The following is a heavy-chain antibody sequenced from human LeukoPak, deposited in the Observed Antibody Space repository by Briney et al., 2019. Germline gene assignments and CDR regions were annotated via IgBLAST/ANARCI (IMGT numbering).Heavy chain of an antibody. D-gene: IGHD3-22*01. CDR1: GFTFSNYG. Sequence: GGSLRLSCAASGFTFSNYGMHWVRQAPGKGLEWVAFIRYDGNSNYYADSVKGRFTISRDNSRSTLYLQMNSLRAEDTAVYYSAKEEVISGNHGVYFDYWGQGTLVTVSS. J-gene: IGHJ4*02. V-gene: IGHV3-30*02. CDR2: IRYDGNSN. CDR3: AKEEVISGNHGVYFDY.